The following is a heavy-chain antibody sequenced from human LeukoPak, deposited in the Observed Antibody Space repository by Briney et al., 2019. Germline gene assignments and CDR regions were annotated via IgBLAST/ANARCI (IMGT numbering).Heavy chain of an antibody. D-gene: IGHD5-12*01. J-gene: IGHJ4*02. CDR2: IYYSGST. V-gene: IGHV4-39*07. Sequence: SETLSLTCTVSGGSISSSSYYWGWIRQPPGKGLEWIGSIYYSGSTYYNPSLKSRVTISLDTSKNQSSLKLSSVTAADTAVYYCARVRYEGYHFDYWGQGTLVTVSS. CDR3: ARVRYEGYHFDY. CDR1: GGSISSSSYY.